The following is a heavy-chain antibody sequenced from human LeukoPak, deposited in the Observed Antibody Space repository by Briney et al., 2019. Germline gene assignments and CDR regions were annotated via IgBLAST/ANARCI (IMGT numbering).Heavy chain of an antibody. CDR1: GYTFTSYD. CDR2: MNPNSGNT. D-gene: IGHD3-3*01. J-gene: IGHJ6*03. Sequence: ASVKVSCKASGYTFTSYDINWVRQATGQGLEWMGWMNPNSGNTGYAQKFQGRVTMTRNTSISTAYMELSSLRSEDTAVYYCARGYLEWLIYYYYYMDVWGKRTTVTLSS. CDR3: ARGYLEWLIYYYYYMDV. V-gene: IGHV1-8*01.